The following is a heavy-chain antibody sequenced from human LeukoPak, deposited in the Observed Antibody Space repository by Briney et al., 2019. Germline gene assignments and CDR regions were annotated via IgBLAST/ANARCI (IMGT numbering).Heavy chain of an antibody. V-gene: IGHV4-38-2*02. D-gene: IGHD6-13*01. CDR1: GYSISTGYY. Sequence: SETLSLTCTVSGYSISTGYYWDWIRQPPGKGLEWIGTFYHGGSTYYNPSLKSRVTISVDTSKNQFSLNLTSVTAADTAVYYCARGNSSSWYGWFDPWGQGTLVTVSS. CDR3: ARGNSSSWYGWFDP. CDR2: FYHGGST. J-gene: IGHJ5*02.